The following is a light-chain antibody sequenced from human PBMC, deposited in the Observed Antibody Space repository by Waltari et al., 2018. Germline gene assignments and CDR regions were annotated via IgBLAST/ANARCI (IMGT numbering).Light chain of an antibody. V-gene: IGLV2-14*01. Sequence: QSALSQPASVSGSPGQSITISCTGTSSDVGHYNYVSWYQRHPNKAPRLIIYRVTDRPSGVSSRFSGSKSGNTASLTISGLQAEDEADYHCSSYSSGSTLVLFGGGTKLTVL. CDR3: SSYSSGSTLVL. J-gene: IGLJ3*02. CDR1: SSDVGHYNY. CDR2: RVT.